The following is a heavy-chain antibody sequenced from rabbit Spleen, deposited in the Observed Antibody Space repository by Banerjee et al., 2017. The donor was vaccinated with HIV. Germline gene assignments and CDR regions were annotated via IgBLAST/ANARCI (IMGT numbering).Heavy chain of an antibody. CDR2: IDIGSSGFT. CDR3: ARDSNAGYAGYGYGSNL. Sequence: QEQVVESGGGLVKPEGSLTLTCTASGVSFSSSSYMCWVRQAPGKGLEWIACIDIGSSGFTYFATWAKGRFTCSKTSSTTVTLQMTRLTAADTATYFCARDSNAGYAGYGYGSNLWGPGTLV. D-gene: IGHD7-1*01. CDR1: GVSFSSSSY. J-gene: IGHJ4*01. V-gene: IGHV1S45*01.